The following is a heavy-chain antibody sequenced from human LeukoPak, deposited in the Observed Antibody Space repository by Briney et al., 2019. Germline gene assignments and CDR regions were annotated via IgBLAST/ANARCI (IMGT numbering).Heavy chain of an antibody. Sequence: ASVKVSCKASGYTFTSYDINWVRQATGQGLEWMGWMNPNSGNTGYAQKFQGRVTITRNTSISTAYMELSSLRSEDTAVYYCARVYGRGYSSPGAFDIWGQGTMVTVSS. J-gene: IGHJ3*02. CDR3: ARVYGRGYSSPGAFDI. V-gene: IGHV1-8*03. CDR1: GYTFTSYD. CDR2: MNPNSGNT. D-gene: IGHD5-18*01.